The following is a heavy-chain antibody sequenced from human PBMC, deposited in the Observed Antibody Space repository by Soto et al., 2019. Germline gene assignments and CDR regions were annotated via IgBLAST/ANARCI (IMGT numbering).Heavy chain of an antibody. Sequence: TVSGGSISSYYWSWILQPPGKGLEWIGYVHYSGSTNYNPSLKSRVTISVDTSKNQFSLKLSSVTAADTAVYYCARVFGFWSGSLYYYYGMDVSGQGTQGTV. J-gene: IGHJ6*02. CDR1: GGSISSYY. V-gene: IGHV4-59*01. CDR3: ARVFGFWSGSLYYYYGMDV. CDR2: VHYSGST. D-gene: IGHD3-3*01.